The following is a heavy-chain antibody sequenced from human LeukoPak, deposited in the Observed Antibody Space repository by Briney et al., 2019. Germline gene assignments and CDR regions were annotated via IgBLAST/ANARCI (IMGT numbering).Heavy chain of an antibody. V-gene: IGHV1-46*01. J-gene: IGHJ4*02. D-gene: IGHD3-10*01. Sequence: ASVKVSCKAFGYTFTSNYMHWVRQAPGQGPEWMGVISPSGGSTTYAQKFQGRVTLTRDMSTSTDYLELSSLRSDDTAVYYCARGNVRITMVRGALRPFDYWGQGTLVTVSS. CDR1: GYTFTSNY. CDR2: ISPSGGST. CDR3: ARGNVRITMVRGALRPFDY.